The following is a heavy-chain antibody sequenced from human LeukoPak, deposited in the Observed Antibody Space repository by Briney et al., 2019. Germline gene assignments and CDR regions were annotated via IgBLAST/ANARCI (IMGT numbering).Heavy chain of an antibody. D-gene: IGHD3-22*01. CDR1: GYTFTSYY. Sequence: ASVKVSCKASGYTFTSYYMHWVRQAPGQGLEWMGIINPSGGGTTYAQKFQGRVTMTRDTSTSIVYMELSSVRSEDTAVYYCARILSYDSSGYYSPRFDYWGQGTLVTVSS. J-gene: IGHJ4*02. CDR2: INPSGGGT. CDR3: ARILSYDSSGYYSPRFDY. V-gene: IGHV1-46*01.